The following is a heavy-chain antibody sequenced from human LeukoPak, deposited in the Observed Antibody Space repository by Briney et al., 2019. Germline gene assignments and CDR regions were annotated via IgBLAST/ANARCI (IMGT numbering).Heavy chain of an antibody. CDR3: ARVDYDFWSPLRSGDNWFDP. CDR1: GLSISSGYY. Sequence: PSETLSLTCTVSGLSISSGYYWGWIRQPPGKGLEWIGYIYYSGGTNYNPSLKSRVTISVDTSKNQFSLKLSSVTAADTAVYYCARVDYDFWSPLRSGDNWFDPWGQGTLVTVSS. J-gene: IGHJ5*02. D-gene: IGHD3-3*01. V-gene: IGHV4-61*01. CDR2: IYYSGGT.